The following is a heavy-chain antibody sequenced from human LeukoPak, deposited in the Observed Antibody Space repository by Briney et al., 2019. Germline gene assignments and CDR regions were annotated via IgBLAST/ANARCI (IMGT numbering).Heavy chain of an antibody. CDR3: ARDAKQWLVSDAFDI. V-gene: IGHV3-7*03. D-gene: IGHD6-19*01. J-gene: IGHJ3*02. CDR2: IKQDGSEK. CDR1: GFTFSSFW. Sequence: GGSLRLSCAASGFTFSSFWMSWVRQAPGKGLEWVANIKQDGSEKYYVDSAKGRVTISSDNAKNSLYLQMNSLRAEDTAVYYCARDAKQWLVSDAFDIWGQGTMVTVSS.